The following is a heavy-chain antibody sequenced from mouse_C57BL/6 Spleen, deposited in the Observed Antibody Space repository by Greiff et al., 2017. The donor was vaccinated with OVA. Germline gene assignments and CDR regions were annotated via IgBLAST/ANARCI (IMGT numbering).Heavy chain of an antibody. CDR3: TRRGDDYPLDY. Sequence: QVQLQQSGAELVRPGASVTLSCKASGYTFTDYEMHWVKQTPVHGLEWIGAIDPETGGTAYNQKFKGKAILTADKSSSTAYMELRSLTSEDSAVYYCTRRGDDYPLDYWGQGTTLTVSS. J-gene: IGHJ2*01. D-gene: IGHD2-4*01. CDR2: IDPETGGT. CDR1: GYTFTDYE. V-gene: IGHV1-15*01.